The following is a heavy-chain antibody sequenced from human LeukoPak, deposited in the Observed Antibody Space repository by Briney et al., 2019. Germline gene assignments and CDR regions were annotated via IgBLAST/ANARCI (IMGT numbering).Heavy chain of an antibody. J-gene: IGHJ5*01. D-gene: IGHD6-6*01. V-gene: IGHV5-51*01. CDR2: IYPGDSDT. Sequence: VESPVISCKGSGYSFTSYWIGWVRQMPGKGLEWMGIIYPGDSDTRYSPSFQGQVTISADKSISTAYLQWSSLKASDTAMYYCARRCFGNYYSSSSEDWFDPWGQGTLLTVPS. CDR3: ARRCFGNYYSSSSEDWFDP. CDR1: GYSFTSYW.